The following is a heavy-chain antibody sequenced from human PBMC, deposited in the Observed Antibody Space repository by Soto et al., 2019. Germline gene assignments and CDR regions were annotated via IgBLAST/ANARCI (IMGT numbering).Heavy chain of an antibody. J-gene: IGHJ4*02. Sequence: HPGGSLRLSCAASGFTFAAYAMSWVRQAPGKGLEWVSAISGGGSTTYYADSVKGRFTISRDNSKTTVYLQMNSLRVEDTAVYYCANQWPVTGYYRFDYWGQGALVTVSS. D-gene: IGHD3-9*01. CDR1: GFTFAAYA. V-gene: IGHV3-23*01. CDR2: ISGGGSTT. CDR3: ANQWPVTGYYRFDY.